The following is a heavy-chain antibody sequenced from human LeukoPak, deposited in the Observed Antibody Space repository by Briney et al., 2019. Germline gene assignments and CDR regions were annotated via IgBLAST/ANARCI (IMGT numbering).Heavy chain of an antibody. V-gene: IGHV3-53*01. CDR1: GFSVTNNY. CDR2: FYVGGAT. D-gene: IGHD5-24*01. J-gene: IGHJ4*02. CDR3: ARGDGYNFFDY. Sequence: GGSLRLSCAVPGFSVTNNYMSWVRQAPGKGLEWVSVFYVGGATYYADSVKGRFTISRDNSENTLYLQMKSLRAEDTAVYYCARGDGYNFFDYWGQGTLVTVSS.